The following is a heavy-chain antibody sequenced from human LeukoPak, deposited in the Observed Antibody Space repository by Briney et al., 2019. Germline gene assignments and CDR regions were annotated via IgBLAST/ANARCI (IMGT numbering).Heavy chain of an antibody. CDR1: GGSISSSNW. CDR2: IYHSGST. Sequence: SGTLSLTCAVSGGSISSSNWWSWVRQPPGKGLEWIGYIYHSGSTYYNPSLKSRVTISVDRSKNQFSLKLSSVTAADTAVYYCARGQNYDFWSGYYFIWVGPWFDPWGQGTLVTVSS. CDR3: ARGQNYDFWSGYYFIWVGPWFDP. V-gene: IGHV4-4*02. D-gene: IGHD3-3*01. J-gene: IGHJ5*02.